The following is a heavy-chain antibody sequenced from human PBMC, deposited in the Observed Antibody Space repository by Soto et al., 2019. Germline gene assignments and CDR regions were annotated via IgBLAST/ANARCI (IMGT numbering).Heavy chain of an antibody. CDR1: GFTFSSYW. CDR3: ARGGAAVGKIGDWFDS. J-gene: IGHJ5*01. CDR2: INSDGSST. V-gene: IGHV3-74*01. Sequence: EVRLVESGGGVIQPGGSLRLSCAASGFTFSSYWMHWVRQAPGKGLVWVSRINSDGSSTDYADSVKGRFTISRDNAKNTLYLQMNSLRAEDTAVYYCARGGAAVGKIGDWFDSWGQGTLVTVSS. D-gene: IGHD6-13*01.